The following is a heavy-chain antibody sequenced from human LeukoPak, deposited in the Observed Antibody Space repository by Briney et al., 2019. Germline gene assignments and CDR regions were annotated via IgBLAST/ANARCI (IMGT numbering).Heavy chain of an antibody. D-gene: IGHD5-18*01. CDR2: ISSSSSYI. J-gene: IGHJ4*02. Sequence: GGSLRLSCAASGFTFSSYSMNWVRQAPGKGLEWVSSISSSSSYIYYADSVKGRFTISRDNAKNSLNLQMNSLKAEDTAVYYCARNKKGDRYTYGHDSWGRARLVSVSS. V-gene: IGHV3-21*01. CDR1: GFTFSSYS. CDR3: ARNKKGDRYTYGHDS.